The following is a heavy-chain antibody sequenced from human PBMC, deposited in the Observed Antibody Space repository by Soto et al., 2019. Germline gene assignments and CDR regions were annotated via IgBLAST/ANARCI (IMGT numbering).Heavy chain of an antibody. CDR3: ARGTVTTQNWFDP. V-gene: IGHV1-69*02. CDR1: GGTFSSYT. CDR2: IIPILGIA. Sequence: SVKVSCKASGGTFSSYTISWVRQAPGQGLEWMGRIIPILGIANYAQKFQGRVTITADKSTSTAYMELSSLRSEDTAVYYCARGTVTTQNWFDPWGQGTLVNVSS. J-gene: IGHJ5*02. D-gene: IGHD4-4*01.